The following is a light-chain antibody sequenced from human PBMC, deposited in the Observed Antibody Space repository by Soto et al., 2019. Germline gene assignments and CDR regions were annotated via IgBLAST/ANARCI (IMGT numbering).Light chain of an antibody. CDR3: QQYGSSPWT. V-gene: IGKV3-20*01. CDR2: GAS. J-gene: IGKJ1*01. CDR1: QSVSSYF. Sequence: DSVLTQSPGTLSLSQGAXEALVCSASQSVSSYFLAWYQHKPGQAPRLLIYGASSRATGIPDRFSGSGSGTDFTLTISRLEPEDFAVYYCQQYGSSPWTFGQGTKVDIK.